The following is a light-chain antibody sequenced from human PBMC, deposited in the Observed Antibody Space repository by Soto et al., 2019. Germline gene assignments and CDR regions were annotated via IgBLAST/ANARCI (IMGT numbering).Light chain of an antibody. CDR3: QQYRGSPYT. Sequence: DIVLTQSPGTLSLSPGDTVALTCRASQIVASNYVAWYQQKSGQAPRLLIYGASNRATGIPDRFSGSGSRTDFTLTISRLEPEDFAVYYCQQYRGSPYTFGQGTKLEIK. V-gene: IGKV3-20*01. CDR2: GAS. CDR1: QIVASNY. J-gene: IGKJ2*01.